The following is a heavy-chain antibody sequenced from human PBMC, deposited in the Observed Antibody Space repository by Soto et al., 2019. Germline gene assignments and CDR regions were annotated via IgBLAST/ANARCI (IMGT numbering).Heavy chain of an antibody. D-gene: IGHD5-18*01. CDR1: GSTVTGYY. Sequence: ASGTLSCTSAGSTVTGYYMHCGRQAAEQGLVLGVWISTYNENMDTAPQLQGRLTMTTDPSTTTAYMELTNLKFDDTALYYCAYAGGYSTGDYSFALWGQGTPVTVSS. J-gene: IGHJ4*02. V-gene: IGHV1-18*04. CDR2: ISTYNENM. CDR3: AYAGGYSTGDYSFAL.